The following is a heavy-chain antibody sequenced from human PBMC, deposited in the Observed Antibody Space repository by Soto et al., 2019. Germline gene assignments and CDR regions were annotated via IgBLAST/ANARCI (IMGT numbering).Heavy chain of an antibody. J-gene: IGHJ3*02. CDR2: IYYSGST. CDR3: ASPTLGAFDI. V-gene: IGHV4-39*01. Sequence: ETLSLTCTVSGGSISKSNYYWGWIRQPPGKGLEWIGSIYYSGSTSYNSSLKGRVTISVDTSKNQFSLRLSAVTAADTAVYYCASPTLGAFDIWGQGTMVTVSS. D-gene: IGHD3-16*01. CDR1: GGSISKSNYY.